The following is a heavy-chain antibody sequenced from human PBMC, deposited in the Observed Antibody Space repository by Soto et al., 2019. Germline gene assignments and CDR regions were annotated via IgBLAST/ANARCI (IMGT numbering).Heavy chain of an antibody. J-gene: IGHJ5*02. V-gene: IGHV1-18*01. D-gene: IGHD3-10*01. CDR2: TSTYTGDT. CDR3: PTDPGGATGFDP. CDR1: GYSFTVYG. Sequence: QVRLVQSGAEVKRPGASVKVSCKTYGYSFTVYGVSWVRQAPGQGLEWMGWTSTYTGDTNYARKFRGRVTMTTDISASTASMELTSLTSDATAVYYCPTDPGGATGFDPWGQGTPVIVST.